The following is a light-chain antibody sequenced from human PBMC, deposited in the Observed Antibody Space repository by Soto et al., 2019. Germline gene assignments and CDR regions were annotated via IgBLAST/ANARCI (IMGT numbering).Light chain of an antibody. CDR2: AAS. J-gene: IGKJ1*01. Sequence: DIQMTQSPSSLSASVGDRVTITCRSSQSITRFLNWYQQKPGKAPKLLIYAASSLQGGVPSRFSGGGSGTDFTLTIGSLQPEDFATYHCQQSYSTPWTFCQGTKVEI. V-gene: IGKV1-39*01. CDR1: QSITRF. CDR3: QQSYSTPWT.